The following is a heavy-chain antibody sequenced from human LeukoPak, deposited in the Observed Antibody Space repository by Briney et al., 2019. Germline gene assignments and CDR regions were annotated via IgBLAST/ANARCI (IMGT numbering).Heavy chain of an antibody. Sequence: SETLSLTCTVSGGSISNNYWSWIRQPAGKGLEWIGRIYTSGSTNYNPSLKSRVTISLDKSKNQFSLKLSSVTAADTAVYYCARDRGSYPYYFDYWGQGTLVTVSS. J-gene: IGHJ4*02. CDR1: GGSISNNY. D-gene: IGHD1-26*01. CDR2: IYTSGST. CDR3: ARDRGSYPYYFDY. V-gene: IGHV4-4*07.